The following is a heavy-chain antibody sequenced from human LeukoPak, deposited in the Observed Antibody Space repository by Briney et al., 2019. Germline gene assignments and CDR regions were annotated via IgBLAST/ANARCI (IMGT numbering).Heavy chain of an antibody. CDR2: IKQDGSEK. V-gene: IGHV3-7*01. Sequence: GGSLRLSCAASGFTFSSYWMSWVRQAPGKGLEWVANIKQDGSEKYYVDSAKGRFTISRDNAKNSLYLQMNSLRAEDTAVYYCARALTGYPMDVWGQGTTVTVSS. D-gene: IGHD3-9*01. CDR1: GFTFSSYW. CDR3: ARALTGYPMDV. J-gene: IGHJ6*02.